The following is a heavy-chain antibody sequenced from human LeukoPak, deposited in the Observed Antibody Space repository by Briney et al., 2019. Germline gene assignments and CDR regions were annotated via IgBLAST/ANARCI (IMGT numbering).Heavy chain of an antibody. D-gene: IGHD2-15*01. CDR3: ARGETRIVH. CDR1: GFTVSSNY. Sequence: GGSLRLSCAASGFTVSSNYMSWVRQAPGKGLEWVSVIYSGGSTYYADSVKGRFTISRDNAKNSLYLQMNSLRDGDTAIYYCARGETRIVHWGQGTLVTVSS. V-gene: IGHV3-53*01. CDR2: IYSGGST. J-gene: IGHJ1*01.